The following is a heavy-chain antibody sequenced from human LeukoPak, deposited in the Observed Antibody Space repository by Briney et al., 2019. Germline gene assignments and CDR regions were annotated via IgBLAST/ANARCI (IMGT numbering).Heavy chain of an antibody. Sequence: PSETLSLTCTVSGGSISSGGYYWSWIRQHPGKGLEWIGYIYYSGSTYYNPSLKSRVTISVDTSENQFSLKLSSVTAADTAVYYCARDRGGYYGSGTKFDPWGQGTLVTVSS. D-gene: IGHD3-10*01. CDR3: ARDRGGYYGSGTKFDP. CDR1: GGSISSGGYY. CDR2: IYYSGST. V-gene: IGHV4-31*03. J-gene: IGHJ5*02.